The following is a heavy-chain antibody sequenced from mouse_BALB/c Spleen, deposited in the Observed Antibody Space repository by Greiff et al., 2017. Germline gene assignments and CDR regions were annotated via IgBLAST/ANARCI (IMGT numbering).Heavy chain of an antibody. D-gene: IGHD2-1*01. Sequence: VQLQQSGAELMKPGASVKISCKATGYTFSSYWIEWVKQRPGHGLEWIGEILPGSGSTNYNEKFKGKATFTADTSSNTAYMQLSSLTSEDSAVYYCARSLYGNYVDYWGQGTTLTVSS. V-gene: IGHV1-9*01. CDR1: GYTFSSYW. J-gene: IGHJ2*01. CDR3: ARSLYGNYVDY. CDR2: ILPGSGST.